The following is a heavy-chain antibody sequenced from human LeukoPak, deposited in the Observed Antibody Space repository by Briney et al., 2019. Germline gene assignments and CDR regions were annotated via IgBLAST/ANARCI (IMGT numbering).Heavy chain of an antibody. V-gene: IGHV3-9*01. J-gene: IGHJ4*02. D-gene: IGHD4-17*01. CDR2: ISWNSGSI. CDR3: AKGSATVTTVGGFDY. Sequence: PGGSLRLSCAASGFTFNTAYMSWLRQTPGKGLEWVSGISWNSGSIGYADSVKGRFTISRDNAKNSLYLQMNSLRAEDTALYYCAKGSATVTTVGGFDYWGQGTLVTVSS. CDR1: GFTFNTAY.